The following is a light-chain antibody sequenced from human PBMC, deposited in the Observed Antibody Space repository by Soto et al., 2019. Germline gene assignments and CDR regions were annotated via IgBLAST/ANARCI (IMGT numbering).Light chain of an antibody. CDR2: DAS. V-gene: IGKV1-5*01. Sequence: IQMTQSPSTLSASVGDRVAITCRASQSINNWLAWYQLKPGKAPKLLIYDASTLESGVPSRFRGSGSGTEFTLTISSLQPDDFATYYCQQYASYSPTFGQGTKVDIK. CDR1: QSINNW. CDR3: QQYASYSPT. J-gene: IGKJ1*01.